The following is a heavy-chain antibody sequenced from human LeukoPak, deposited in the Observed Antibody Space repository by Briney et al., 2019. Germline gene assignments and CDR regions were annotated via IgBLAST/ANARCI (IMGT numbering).Heavy chain of an antibody. J-gene: IGHJ6*02. D-gene: IGHD5-24*01. V-gene: IGHV3-23*01. CDR3: ARVATICCDGMDV. CDR2: ISGGGDGT. CDR1: GFTFSSYA. Sequence: GGSLRLSCAASGFTFSSYAMSWVRQAPGKGLEWVSAISGGGDGTYYADSVKGRFTISRDNAKNSLYLQMNSLRAEDTAVYYCARVATICCDGMDVWGQGTTVTVSS.